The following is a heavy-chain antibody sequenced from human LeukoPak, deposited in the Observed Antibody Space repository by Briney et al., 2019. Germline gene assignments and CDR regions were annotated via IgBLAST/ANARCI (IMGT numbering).Heavy chain of an antibody. J-gene: IGHJ3*02. Sequence: SGGSLRLSCAASGFTFRTYWMSWVRQVPGQGLEWVANIKEDGSEKYYVGSVKGRFTISRDNAKNSLYLQMNSLRAEDTAVYYCARVVVGATREALDIWGQGTMVTVSS. CDR2: IKEDGSEK. D-gene: IGHD1-26*01. V-gene: IGHV3-7*01. CDR1: GFTFRTYW. CDR3: ARVVVGATREALDI.